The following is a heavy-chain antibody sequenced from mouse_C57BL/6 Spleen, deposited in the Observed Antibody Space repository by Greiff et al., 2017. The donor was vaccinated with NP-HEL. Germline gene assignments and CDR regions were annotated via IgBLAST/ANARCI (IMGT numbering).Heavy chain of an antibody. D-gene: IGHD1-1*01. CDR3: AREGYYGSSSRDY. CDR1: GYSITSGYY. CDR2: ISYDGSN. J-gene: IGHJ4*01. Sequence: VQLQQSGPGLVKPSQSLSLTCSVTGYSITSGYYWNWIRQFPGNKLEWMGYISYDGSNNYNPSLKNRISITRDTSKNQFFLKLNSVTTEDTATYYCAREGYYGSSSRDYWGQGTSVTVSS. V-gene: IGHV3-6*01.